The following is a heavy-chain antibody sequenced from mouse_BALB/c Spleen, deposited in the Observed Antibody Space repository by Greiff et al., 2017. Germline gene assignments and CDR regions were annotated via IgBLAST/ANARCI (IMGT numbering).Heavy chain of an antibody. CDR1: GFTFSSYA. CDR3: ARGYFDV. Sequence: DVHLVESGGGLVKPGGSLKLSCAASGFTFSSYAMSWVRQTPEKRLEWVASISSGGSTYYPDSVKGRFTISRDNARNILYLQMSSLRSEDTAMYYCARGYFDVWGAGTTVTVSS. CDR2: ISSGGST. V-gene: IGHV5-6-5*01. J-gene: IGHJ1*01.